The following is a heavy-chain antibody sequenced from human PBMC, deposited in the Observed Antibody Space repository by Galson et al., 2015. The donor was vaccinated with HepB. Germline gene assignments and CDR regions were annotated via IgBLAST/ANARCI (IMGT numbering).Heavy chain of an antibody. Sequence: QSGAEVKKPGESLRISCKGSGYSFTSYWISWVRQTPGKGLEWMGRIDPSDSYTNYSPSFQGHVTISADKSISTAYLQWSSLKASDTAMYYCARQRTYYDSSGPTRAAFDIWGQGTMVTVSS. V-gene: IGHV5-10-1*01. CDR2: IDPSDSYT. J-gene: IGHJ3*02. D-gene: IGHD3-22*01. CDR3: ARQRTYYDSSGPTRAAFDI. CDR1: GYSFTSYW.